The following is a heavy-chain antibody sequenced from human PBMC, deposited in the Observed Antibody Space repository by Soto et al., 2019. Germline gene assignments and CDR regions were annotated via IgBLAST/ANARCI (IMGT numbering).Heavy chain of an antibody. Sequence: QVQLVQSGAEVKKPGASVKVSCKASGYTFTSYDINWVRQATGQGLEWMGWMNPNSGNTGYAQKFQGRVTMTSNTPRSTADMELSRLKSEDTAVYYCAIGLDRDLGFDYWGQGNLVTVSS. V-gene: IGHV1-8*01. CDR3: AIGLDRDLGFDY. D-gene: IGHD1-1*01. J-gene: IGHJ4*02. CDR2: MNPNSGNT. CDR1: GYTFTSYD.